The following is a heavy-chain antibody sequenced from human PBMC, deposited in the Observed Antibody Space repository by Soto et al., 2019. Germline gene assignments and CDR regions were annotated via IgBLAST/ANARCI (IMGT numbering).Heavy chain of an antibody. CDR1: GFTLSSYT. CDR3: AKDLGAVPGTGDGFDY. D-gene: IGHD6-19*01. Sequence: GGSLRLSXAASGFTLSSYTMSWVCQAPGKGLKWVSTINGRGDRTCYADSVKGRFTISRDNSQNMLYLQMNSLRPEDTAVYYCAKDLGAVPGTGDGFDYWGLGTLVTVSS. CDR2: INGRGDRT. V-gene: IGHV3-23*01. J-gene: IGHJ4*02.